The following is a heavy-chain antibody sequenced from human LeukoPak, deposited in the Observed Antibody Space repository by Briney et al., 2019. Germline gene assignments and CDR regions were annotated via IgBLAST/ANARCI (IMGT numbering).Heavy chain of an antibody. Sequence: GGSLRLSCVASGFTFSSYSMNWVRQAPGKGLEWVSSISSSSSYIYYADSVKGRFTISRDNAKNSLYLQMNSLRAEDTAVYYCARDRKAGTDYYYYGMDVWGQGTTVTVSS. D-gene: IGHD6-13*01. CDR3: ARDRKAGTDYYYYGMDV. CDR2: ISSSSSYI. CDR1: GFTFSSYS. J-gene: IGHJ6*02. V-gene: IGHV3-21*01.